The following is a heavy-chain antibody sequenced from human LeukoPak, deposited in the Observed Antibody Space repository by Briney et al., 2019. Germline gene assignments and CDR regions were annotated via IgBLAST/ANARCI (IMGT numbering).Heavy chain of an antibody. D-gene: IGHD3-10*01. CDR3: ARDKILWFRELLGY. Sequence: ASVKVSCKASGYTFTGYYMHWVRQVPGQGLEWMGWINPNSGGTNYAQKFQGRVTMTRDTSISTAYMELSRLRPDDTAVYYCARDKILWFRELLGYWGQGTLVTVSP. CDR2: INPNSGGT. J-gene: IGHJ4*02. CDR1: GYTFTGYY. V-gene: IGHV1-2*02.